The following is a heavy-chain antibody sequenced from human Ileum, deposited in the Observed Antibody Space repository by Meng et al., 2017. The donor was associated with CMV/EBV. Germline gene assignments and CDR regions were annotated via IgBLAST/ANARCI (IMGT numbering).Heavy chain of an antibody. CDR1: GFTFGDYV. V-gene: IGHV3-49*04. D-gene: IGHD3-10*01. CDR2: IRSKAYGGTT. Sequence: GGSLRLSCTASGFTFGDYVMNWVRQAPGKGLEWVGFIRSKAYGGTTEYAASVKGRFTISRDDSKSIAFLQMNSLKTEDTAVYYCTRGLLWFGGKDAFDIWGQGTMVTVSS. CDR3: TRGLLWFGGKDAFDI. J-gene: IGHJ3*02.